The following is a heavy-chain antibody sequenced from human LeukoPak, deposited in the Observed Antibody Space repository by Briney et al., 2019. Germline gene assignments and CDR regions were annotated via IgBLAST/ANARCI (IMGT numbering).Heavy chain of an antibody. J-gene: IGHJ3*02. CDR3: ARRWSDSSGYYLDAFDI. Sequence: SETLSLTXAVSGYSISSGYYWGWSRQPPGKGLEGVGSIYHSGSTYYNPALESRGTISVDTSKNQSSLKLSSVTAADTAVYYCARRWSDSSGYYLDAFDIWGQGTMATVSS. D-gene: IGHD3-22*01. V-gene: IGHV4-38-2*01. CDR1: GYSISSGYY. CDR2: IYHSGST.